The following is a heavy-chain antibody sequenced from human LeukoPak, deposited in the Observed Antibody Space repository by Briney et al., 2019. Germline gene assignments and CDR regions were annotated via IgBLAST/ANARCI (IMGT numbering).Heavy chain of an antibody. J-gene: IGHJ4*02. CDR3: AKGRGGYCETGCFSRVLDD. CDR2: ISASGDDT. Sequence: PGGSLRLSCAVSGFTFSNHAMNWVRQAPGKGLEWVSIISASGDDTKDADSVKGRFTISRDNSKNTLYLQMNSLRAADTAVYYCAKGRGGYCETGCFSRVLDDWGQGTLVTVSS. CDR1: GFTFSNHA. V-gene: IGHV3-23*01. D-gene: IGHD2-15*01.